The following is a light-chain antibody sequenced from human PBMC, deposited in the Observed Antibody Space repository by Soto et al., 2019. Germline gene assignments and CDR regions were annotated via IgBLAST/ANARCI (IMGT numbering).Light chain of an antibody. CDR3: AAWDDRLNGPV. V-gene: IGLV1-44*01. CDR2: SNN. CDR1: SSNIGSNT. J-gene: IGLJ2*01. Sequence: QSVLTQPPSASGTPGQRVTISCSGSSSNIGSNTVNWYQQLPGTAPKLLIYSNNQRPSGVPDRFSGSKSGTSASLAISGLQYEDEDDYYCAAWDDRLNGPVFGGGTKITVL.